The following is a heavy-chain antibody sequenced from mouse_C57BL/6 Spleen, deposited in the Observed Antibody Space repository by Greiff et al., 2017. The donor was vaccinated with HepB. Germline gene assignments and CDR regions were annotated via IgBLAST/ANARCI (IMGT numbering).Heavy chain of an antibody. CDR1: GYTFTSYW. J-gene: IGHJ4*01. D-gene: IGHD1-1*01. V-gene: IGHV1-61*01. CDR2: IYPSDSET. CDR3: ARRGITTVVATDAMDY. Sequence: QVQLKQPGAELVRPGSSVKLSCKASGYTFTSYWMDWVKQRPGQGLEWIGNIYPSDSETHYNQKFKDKATLTVDKSSSTAYMQLSSLTSEDSAVYYCARRGITTVVATDAMDYWGQGTSVTVSS.